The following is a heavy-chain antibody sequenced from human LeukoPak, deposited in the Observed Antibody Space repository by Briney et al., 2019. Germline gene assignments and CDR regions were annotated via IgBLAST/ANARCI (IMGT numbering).Heavy chain of an antibody. D-gene: IGHD3-22*01. CDR2: INHSGST. Sequence: PSETLSLTCAVYGGSFSGYYWSWIRQPPGKGLEWIGEINHSGSTNYNPSLKSRVTISVDTSKNQFSLKLSSVTAADTAVYYCARGRGKYYYDSSGYYAGKDYFDYWGQGTLVTVSS. CDR1: GGSFSGYY. J-gene: IGHJ4*02. CDR3: ARGRGKYYYDSSGYYAGKDYFDY. V-gene: IGHV4-34*01.